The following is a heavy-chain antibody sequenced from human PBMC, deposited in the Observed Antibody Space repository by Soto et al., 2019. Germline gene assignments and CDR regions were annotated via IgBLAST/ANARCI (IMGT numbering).Heavy chain of an antibody. J-gene: IGHJ4*02. CDR1: GYTFINYA. CDR2: INAANGNT. Sequence: QVQLVQSGAEVKKPGASVKVSCKASGYTFINYAMHWVRQAHGQRLEGMGWINAANGNTKYSQKFQGRVTITRDTSASTADMALSSLRSEDTAGYYFARNEVGTDHFDYWGQGTLVTVSS. D-gene: IGHD1-1*01. CDR3: ARNEVGTDHFDY. V-gene: IGHV1-3*01.